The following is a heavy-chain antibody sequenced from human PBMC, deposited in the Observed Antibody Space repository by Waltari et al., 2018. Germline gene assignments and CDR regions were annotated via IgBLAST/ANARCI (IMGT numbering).Heavy chain of an antibody. CDR2: ISGSGGST. CDR3: AKVAMKYDSSGYYSRATPSDY. CDR1: GFTFSSYA. V-gene: IGHV3-23*01. Sequence: EVQLLESGGGLVQPGGSLRLSCAASGFTFSSYAMSWVRQAPGKGLEWVSAISGSGGSTYYADSVKGRFTISRDNSKNTLYLQMNSLRAEDTAVYYCAKVAMKYDSSGYYSRATPSDYWGQGTLVTVSS. J-gene: IGHJ4*02. D-gene: IGHD3-22*01.